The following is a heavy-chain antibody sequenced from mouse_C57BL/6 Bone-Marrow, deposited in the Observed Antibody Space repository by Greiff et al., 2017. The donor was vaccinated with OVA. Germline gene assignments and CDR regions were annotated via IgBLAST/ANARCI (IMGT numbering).Heavy chain of an antibody. CDR1: GYTFTDYY. J-gene: IGHJ2*01. Sequence: EVKLQQSGPVLVKPGASVKMSCKASGYTFTDYYMNWVKQSHGKSLEWIGVINPYNGGTSYNQKFKGKATLTVDKSSSTAYMELNSLTSEDSAVYYCARWGYDVEYYFDYWGQGTTLTVSS. CDR2: INPYNGGT. D-gene: IGHD2-2*01. CDR3: ARWGYDVEYYFDY. V-gene: IGHV1-19*01.